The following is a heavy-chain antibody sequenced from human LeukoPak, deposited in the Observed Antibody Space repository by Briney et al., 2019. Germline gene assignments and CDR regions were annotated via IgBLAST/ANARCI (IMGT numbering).Heavy chain of an antibody. J-gene: IGHJ3*02. CDR3: ARDFSNDSSGYYYFGAFDI. CDR1: GGSFSGYY. CDR2: INHSGST. D-gene: IGHD3-22*01. V-gene: IGHV4-34*01. Sequence: SETLSLTCAVYGGSFSGYYWSWIRQPPGKGLEWIGEINHSGSTNYNPSLKSRVTISVDTSKNQFSLKLSSVTAADTAVYYCARDFSNDSSGYYYFGAFDIWGQGTMVTVSS.